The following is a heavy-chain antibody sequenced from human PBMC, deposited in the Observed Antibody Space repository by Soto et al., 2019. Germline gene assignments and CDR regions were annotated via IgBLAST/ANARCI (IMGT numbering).Heavy chain of an antibody. D-gene: IGHD6-19*01. CDR2: IFQSGST. Sequence: ETLALTCGVSGGTIRSPDWWTLVLQPPGKGLEWILEIFQSGSTNYTPSLESRVTISVDKSKNQFSLTLTSVTAADTAVYFCARGRGRYSSGWSWFDPWGQGILVTVSS. CDR3: ARGRGRYSSGWSWFDP. V-gene: IGHV4-4*01. CDR1: GGTIRSPDW. J-gene: IGHJ5*02.